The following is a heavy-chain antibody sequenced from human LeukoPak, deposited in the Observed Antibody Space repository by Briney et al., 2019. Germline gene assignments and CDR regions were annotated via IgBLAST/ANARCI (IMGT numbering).Heavy chain of an antibody. CDR1: GFAFSTYA. J-gene: IGHJ4*02. V-gene: IGHV3-30-3*01. CDR3: TRRGGGHEFDH. CDR2: ISFDGNTK. D-gene: IGHD3-16*01. Sequence: GGSLRLSCAASGFAFSTYAMHWVRQAPGKGLEWVAVISFDGNTKYYADSVKGRFTISRDNSKNTLYLQMNGLKTEDTAMYYCTRRGGGHEFDHWGQGTLVTVSS.